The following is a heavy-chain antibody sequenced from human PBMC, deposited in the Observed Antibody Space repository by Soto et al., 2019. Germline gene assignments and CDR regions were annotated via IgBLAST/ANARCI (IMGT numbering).Heavy chain of an antibody. CDR1: GGTFNNYA. CDR2: IIPIIGTA. D-gene: IGHD5-12*01. Sequence: QVQLVQSGAEVKKPGSSVKVSCKASGGTFNNYAISWVRQAPGLRLEWMGGIIPIIGTADYAHKFQGRLAISAEESTGTTFLELSSLRSEDTALYYCARGGVDVVATSAFDYWGQGTLVTVSS. V-gene: IGHV1-69*01. J-gene: IGHJ4*02. CDR3: ARGGVDVVATSAFDY.